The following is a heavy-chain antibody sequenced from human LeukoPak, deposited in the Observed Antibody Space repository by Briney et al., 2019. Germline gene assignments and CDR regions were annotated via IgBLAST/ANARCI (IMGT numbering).Heavy chain of an antibody. J-gene: IGHJ4*02. CDR2: ISYGGSNK. CDR3: ARDGVLGDFWSGYPYYFDY. Sequence: GRSLRLSCAASGFTFSSYAMHWVRQAPGKGLEWVAVISYGGSNKYYADSVKGRFTISRDNSKNTLYLQMNSLRAEDTAVYYCARDGVLGDFWSGYPYYFDYWGQGTLVTVSS. CDR1: GFTFSSYA. V-gene: IGHV3-30-3*01. D-gene: IGHD3-3*01.